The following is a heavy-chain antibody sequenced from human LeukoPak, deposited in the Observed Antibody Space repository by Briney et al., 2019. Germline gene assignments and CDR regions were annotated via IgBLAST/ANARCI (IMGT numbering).Heavy chain of an antibody. Sequence: HPGGSLRLSCAASGFTFSSYAMSWVRQAPGKGLEWVSAISGSGGSTYYADSVKGRFTTSRDNAKNSLYLQMNSLRAEDTAVYYCAELGITMIGGVWGKGTTVTISS. V-gene: IGHV3-23*01. J-gene: IGHJ6*04. CDR3: AELGITMIGGV. CDR2: ISGSGGST. D-gene: IGHD3-10*02. CDR1: GFTFSSYA.